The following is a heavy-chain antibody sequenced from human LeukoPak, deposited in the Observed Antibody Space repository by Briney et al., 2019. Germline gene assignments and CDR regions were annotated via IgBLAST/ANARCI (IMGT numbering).Heavy chain of an antibody. Sequence: PGGSLRLSCAASGFTVSSNYMSWVRQAPGKGPEWVSVIYSGGSTYYADSVKGRFTISRDNSKNTLYLQMNSLRVEDTAVYYCSRGGNQYYFDYWGQGTLVTVSP. CDR2: IYSGGST. CDR1: GFTVSSNY. D-gene: IGHD3-10*01. V-gene: IGHV3-66*01. J-gene: IGHJ4*02. CDR3: SRGGNQYYFDY.